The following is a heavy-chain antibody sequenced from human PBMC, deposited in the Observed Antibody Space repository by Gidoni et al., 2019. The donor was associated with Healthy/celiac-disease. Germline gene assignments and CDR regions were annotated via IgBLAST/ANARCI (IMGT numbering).Heavy chain of an antibody. J-gene: IGHJ3*02. V-gene: IGHV3-21*01. D-gene: IGHD1-26*01. Sequence: EVQLVESGGGLVKPGGSLRLSCAASGFPFSSYSMNWVRQAPGKGLEWVSSISSSSSYIYYADSVKGRFTISRDNAKNSLYLQMNSLRAEDTAVYYCARRDGYYNAFDIWGQGTMVTVSS. CDR2: ISSSSSYI. CDR1: GFPFSSYS. CDR3: ARRDGYYNAFDI.